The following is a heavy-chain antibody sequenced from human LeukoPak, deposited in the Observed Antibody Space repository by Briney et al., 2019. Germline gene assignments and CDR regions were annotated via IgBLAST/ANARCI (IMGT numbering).Heavy chain of an antibody. D-gene: IGHD3-9*01. CDR2: INPSGGST. V-gene: IGHV1-46*01. Sequence: ASVKVSCKASGGTFTSYYMHWVRQAPGQGLEWMGIINPSGGSTSYAQKFQGRVTMTRDTSTSTVYMELSSLRSEDTAVYYCARDERGYYDILTGYYPFDYWGQGTLVTVSS. J-gene: IGHJ4*02. CDR1: GGTFTSYY. CDR3: ARDERGYYDILTGYYPFDY.